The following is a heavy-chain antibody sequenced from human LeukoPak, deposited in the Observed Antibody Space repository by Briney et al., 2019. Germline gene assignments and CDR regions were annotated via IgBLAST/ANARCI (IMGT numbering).Heavy chain of an antibody. J-gene: IGHJ4*02. Sequence: PGGSLRLSCAASGFTFSSYSMNWVRQAPGKGLEWVSSISSSSSYIYYADSVKGRFTISRDNAKNSLYLQMNSLRAEDTAVYYCAKNYYDSSGLFDYWGQGILVTVSS. V-gene: IGHV3-21*01. D-gene: IGHD3-22*01. CDR3: AKNYYDSSGLFDY. CDR2: ISSSSSYI. CDR1: GFTFSSYS.